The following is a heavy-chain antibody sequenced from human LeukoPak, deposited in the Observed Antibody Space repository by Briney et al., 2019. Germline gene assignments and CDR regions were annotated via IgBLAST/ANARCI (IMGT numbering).Heavy chain of an antibody. CDR3: AKGAYSSGWYLAY. V-gene: IGHV3-23*01. CDR2: ISGSGGST. Sequence: GGSLRLSCAASGLTFSSYAMSWVRQAPGKGLEWVSAISGSGGSTYYADSVRGRFTISRDNSKNTLYLQMNSLRAEDTAVYYCAKGAYSSGWYLAYWGQGTLVTVSS. J-gene: IGHJ4*02. CDR1: GLTFSSYA. D-gene: IGHD6-19*01.